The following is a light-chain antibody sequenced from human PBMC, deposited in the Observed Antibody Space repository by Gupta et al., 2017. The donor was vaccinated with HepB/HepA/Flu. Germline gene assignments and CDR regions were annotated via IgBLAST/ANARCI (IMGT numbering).Light chain of an antibody. CDR1: QSILYSPNNENY. V-gene: IGKV4-1*01. CDR3: QQYYAAPWT. CDR2: CAS. Sequence: DLVLPQSPDSLAVSLGARATINCQSSQSILYSPNNENYLAWYQQKPGQPPKLLIYCASSRESGVPDRFSGSGSATDFSLTISSLQAEDVALYYCQQYYAAPWTFGQGTKLEIK. J-gene: IGKJ1*01.